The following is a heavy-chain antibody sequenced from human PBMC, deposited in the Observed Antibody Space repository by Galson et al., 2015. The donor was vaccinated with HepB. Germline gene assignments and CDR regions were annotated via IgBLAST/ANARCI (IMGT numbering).Heavy chain of an antibody. CDR1: GFTFSSCA. CDR2: ISGSGGST. Sequence: SLRLSCAASGFTFSSCAMSWVRQAPGKGLEWVSAISGSGGSTYYADSVKGRFTISRGNAKNSLYLQMNSLRAEDTAVYYCARGKIAVAGNDAFDIWGQGTMVTVSS. V-gene: IGHV3-23*01. D-gene: IGHD6-19*01. CDR3: ARGKIAVAGNDAFDI. J-gene: IGHJ3*02.